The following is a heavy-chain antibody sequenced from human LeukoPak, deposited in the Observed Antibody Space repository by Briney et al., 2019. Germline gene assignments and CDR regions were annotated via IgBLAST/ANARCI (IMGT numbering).Heavy chain of an antibody. Sequence: ASVKVSCKTSGYTFSDYGLTWVRQAPGQGLEWLGWVTGFNGKTNYARRVEDRLILTTDTSTSTGTLDLRGLRADDTGVYYCARVGNSGEFDFWGQGTLVTVSS. CDR2: VTGFNGKT. V-gene: IGHV1-18*01. CDR3: ARVGNSGEFDF. CDR1: GYTFSDYG. D-gene: IGHD3-10*01. J-gene: IGHJ4*02.